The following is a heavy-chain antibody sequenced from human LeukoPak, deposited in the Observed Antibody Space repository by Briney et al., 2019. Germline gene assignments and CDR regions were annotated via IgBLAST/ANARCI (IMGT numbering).Heavy chain of an antibody. V-gene: IGHV4-30-4*01. Sequence: PSQTLSLTCTVSGDSINSGDYYWSWIRQSPGKGLEWIGYFRYSGSNYDNPSLKSRVRISVDTSRDQFSLKVTSVTAADTAVYFCARGRTIFGVLSEGPILDYWGQGILVTVSS. CDR2: FRYSGSN. CDR3: ARGRTIFGVLSEGPILDY. D-gene: IGHD3-3*01. CDR1: GDSINSGDYY. J-gene: IGHJ4*02.